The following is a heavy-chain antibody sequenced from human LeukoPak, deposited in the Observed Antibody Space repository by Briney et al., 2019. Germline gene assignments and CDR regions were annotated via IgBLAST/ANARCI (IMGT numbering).Heavy chain of an antibody. V-gene: IGHV4-59*01. D-gene: IGHD3-22*01. CDR1: GGSISSYY. Sequence: PSETLSLTCTVSGGSISSYYWGWIRQPPGKGLEWIGYIYYSGSTNYNPSLKSRVTISVDTSKNQFSLKLSSVTAADTAVYYCARPMYYYDSSGYSLDAFDIWGQGTMVTVSS. CDR2: IYYSGST. J-gene: IGHJ3*02. CDR3: ARPMYYYDSSGYSLDAFDI.